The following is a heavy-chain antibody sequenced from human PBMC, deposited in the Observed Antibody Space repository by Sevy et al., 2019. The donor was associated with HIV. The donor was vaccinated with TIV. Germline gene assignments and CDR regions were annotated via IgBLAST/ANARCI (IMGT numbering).Heavy chain of an antibody. V-gene: IGHV3-30*02. Sequence: GGSLRLSCAASGFTFSSYGMHWVRQAPGKGLEWVAFIRYDGSNKYYADSVKGRFTISRDNSKNTLYLKMNSLRAEDTAVYYCAKARVRIYYYYMDVWGKGTTVTVSS. CDR1: GFTFSSYG. CDR3: AKARVRIYYYYMDV. J-gene: IGHJ6*03. D-gene: IGHD6-13*01. CDR2: IRYDGSNK.